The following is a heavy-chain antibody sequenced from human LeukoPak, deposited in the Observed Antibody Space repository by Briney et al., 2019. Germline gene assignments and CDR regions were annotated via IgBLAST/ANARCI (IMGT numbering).Heavy chain of an antibody. Sequence: GGSLRLSCGVSGFTFSSYAVHWIRQAPGRGLEWVSAISASGDVTFHADSVRGRFTISRDNSKSTLFLQMNDLRVEDTAKFYCAKSLFTSATGTGRAFHIWGQGTMVSVSS. J-gene: IGHJ3*02. CDR2: ISASGDVT. V-gene: IGHV3-23*01. CDR3: AKSLFTSATGTGRAFHI. D-gene: IGHD1-1*01. CDR1: GFTFSSYA.